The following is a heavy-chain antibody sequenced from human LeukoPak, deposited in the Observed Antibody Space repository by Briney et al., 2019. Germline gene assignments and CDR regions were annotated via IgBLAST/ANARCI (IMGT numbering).Heavy chain of an antibody. D-gene: IGHD5-12*01. V-gene: IGHV1-45*02. CDR1: GYTFTYRY. CDR3: ARSPFSGDDDAFDI. CDR2: ITPFNGNT. J-gene: IGHJ3*02. Sequence: GASVKVSCKASGYTFTYRYLHWVRQAPGQTLEWMGWITPFNGNTNYAQQFQDRVTITRDRSRNTVYMELNSLRFEDTAMYYCARSPFSGDDDAFDIWGQGTMVTVSS.